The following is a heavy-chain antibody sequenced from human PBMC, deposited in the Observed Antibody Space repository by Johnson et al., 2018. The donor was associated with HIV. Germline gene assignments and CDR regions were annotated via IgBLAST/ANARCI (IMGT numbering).Heavy chain of an antibody. CDR3: ARDLSRYIAVATFDAFDI. CDR2: ISFDGSNK. J-gene: IGHJ3*02. V-gene: IGHV3-30*04. CDR1: GFTFSSYA. D-gene: IGHD6-19*01. Sequence: QVQLVESGGGVVQPGRSLRLSCAASGFTFSSYALHWVRQAPGKGLEWVAVISFDGSNKYYGDFVKGRFSISRDNSKNTLYLQMTSLRAEDTVVYYCARDLSRYIAVATFDAFDIWGQGTMVTVSS.